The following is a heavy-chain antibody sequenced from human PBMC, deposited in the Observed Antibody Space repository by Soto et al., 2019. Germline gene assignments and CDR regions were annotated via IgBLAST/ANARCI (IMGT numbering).Heavy chain of an antibody. CDR1: GFTFSSYG. CDR3: ARELGYCSSTSCYKGYYGMDV. J-gene: IGHJ6*02. Sequence: GSLRLSCAASGFTFSSYGMHWVRQAPGKGLEWVAVIWYDGSNKYYADSVKGRFIISRDNSKNTLYLQMNSLRAEDTAVYYCARELGYCSSTSCYKGYYGMDVWGPGTTVTVSS. CDR2: IWYDGSNK. V-gene: IGHV3-33*01. D-gene: IGHD2-2*02.